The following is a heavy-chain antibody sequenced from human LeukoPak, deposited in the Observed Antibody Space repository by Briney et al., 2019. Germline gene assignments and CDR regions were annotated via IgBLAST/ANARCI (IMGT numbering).Heavy chain of an antibody. CDR2: INSNSGNT. V-gene: IGHV1-8*01. CDR1: GYTFTSYD. D-gene: IGHD3-3*01. J-gene: IGHJ4*02. CDR3: ARGGPGRYDFWSGYYWGYYFDY. Sequence: ASVKVSCKASGYTFTSYDINGVRQATGQGLEWMGWINSNSGNTGYAQKFQGRVTMTRNTSISTAYMELSSLRSEDTAVYYGARGGPGRYDFWSGYYWGYYFDYWGQGTLVTVSS.